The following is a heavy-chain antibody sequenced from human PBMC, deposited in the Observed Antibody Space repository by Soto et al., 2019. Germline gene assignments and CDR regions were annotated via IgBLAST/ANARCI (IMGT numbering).Heavy chain of an antibody. J-gene: IGHJ6*03. Sequence: SETLSLTCTVSGASISTNNFYWGWIRQPPGKGLEWIGSVYYSGNTYYNPSLKSRVTMSVDTSKNQFSLKLSSVTAADTAVYYCARHSSSYYYMDVWGKGTTVTVSS. CDR3: ARHSSSYYYMDV. CDR1: GASISTNNFY. CDR2: VYYSGNT. V-gene: IGHV4-39*01. D-gene: IGHD6-6*01.